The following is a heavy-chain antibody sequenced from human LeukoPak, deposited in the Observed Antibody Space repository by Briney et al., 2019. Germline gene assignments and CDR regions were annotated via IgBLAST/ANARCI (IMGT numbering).Heavy chain of an antibody. J-gene: IGHJ4*02. D-gene: IGHD7-27*01. V-gene: IGHV1-69*04. CDR3: ASQTGVPPPSSLDY. Sequence: GASVKVSCKASGGTFSSYAIRWVRQAPGQGLEWMGRIIPILGIANYAQKFQGRVTITADKSTSTAYMELSSLRSEDTAVYYCASQTGVPPPSSLDYWGQGTLVTVSS. CDR1: GGTFSSYA. CDR2: IIPILGIA.